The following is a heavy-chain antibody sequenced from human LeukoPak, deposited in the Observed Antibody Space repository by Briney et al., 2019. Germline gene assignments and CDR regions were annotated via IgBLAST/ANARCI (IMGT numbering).Heavy chain of an antibody. CDR3: ARGNGDYGGRLGGYFDL. Sequence: SVKVSCKAAGGTFGNFAITWVRQAPGQGLEWMGRITPSLNIADYTQRFQDRVTITADTSTNTVYMELSRLRSEDTAVYYCARGNGDYGGRLGGYFDLWGRGTLVTVSS. CDR2: ITPSLNIA. J-gene: IGHJ2*01. CDR1: GGTFGNFA. V-gene: IGHV1-69*04. D-gene: IGHD4-17*01.